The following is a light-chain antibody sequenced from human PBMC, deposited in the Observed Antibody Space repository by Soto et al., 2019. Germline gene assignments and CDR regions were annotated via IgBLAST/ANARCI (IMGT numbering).Light chain of an antibody. Sequence: DIQLTQSPSFLSASVGDRVTITCRASQGISSSLAWYQQRAGKAPNLLIFDASTLESGVPSRFSGNGSGTDLTLTLSRIHTEHFPNYYCQQLNNYPRTFGQGTKVDIK. CDR1: QGISSS. J-gene: IGKJ1*01. V-gene: IGKV1-9*01. CDR2: DAS. CDR3: QQLNNYPRT.